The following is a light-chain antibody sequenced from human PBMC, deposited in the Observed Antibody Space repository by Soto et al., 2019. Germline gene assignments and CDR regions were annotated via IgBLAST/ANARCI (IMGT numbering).Light chain of an antibody. CDR3: ISYTSSSTLV. Sequence: QSALTQPASVSGSPGQSITISCTGTSSDVGGYNYVSWYQQHPGKAPKLMIYDVNNRPSGLSNRFSGSKSGNTASLTISGLQAEDEADYYCISYTSSSTLVFGGGTKLTVL. CDR2: DVN. CDR1: SSDVGGYNY. V-gene: IGLV2-14*01. J-gene: IGLJ2*01.